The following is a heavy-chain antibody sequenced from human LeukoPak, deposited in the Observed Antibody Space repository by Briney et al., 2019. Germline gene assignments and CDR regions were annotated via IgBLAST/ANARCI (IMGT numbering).Heavy chain of an antibody. Sequence: GGSLRLSCAAAGFTFSNYGMHWVRQAPGKGLEWVAVISYDGRTTYYADSVKGRFTISRDNSRNTLFLQMDSLRPEDTAVYYCAKEGTDRISTWYDNWGQGTLVTVSS. CDR1: GFTFSNYG. J-gene: IGHJ4*02. CDR2: ISYDGRTT. CDR3: AKEGTDRISTWYDN. V-gene: IGHV3-30*18. D-gene: IGHD6-13*01.